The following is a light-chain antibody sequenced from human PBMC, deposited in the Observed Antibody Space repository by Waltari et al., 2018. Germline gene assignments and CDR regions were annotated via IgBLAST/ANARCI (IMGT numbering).Light chain of an antibody. J-gene: IGLJ2*01. Sequence: SYVLTQPPSVSVAPGSTATITCGGDNIGSKRVHWYQQKPGQAPELVMYDNSDRPSGIPERFSGSNSGNTATLTISRVEAGDEADYYCQVWDTSTDHYVVFGGGTKLTV. CDR2: DNS. CDR3: QVWDTSTDHYVV. V-gene: IGLV3-21*04. CDR1: NIGSKR.